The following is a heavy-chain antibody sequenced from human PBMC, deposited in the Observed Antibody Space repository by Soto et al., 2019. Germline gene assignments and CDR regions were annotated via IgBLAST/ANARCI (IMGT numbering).Heavy chain of an antibody. CDR2: FIPILGIV. V-gene: IGHV1-69*08. J-gene: IGHJ4*02. CDR1: GGTFTSYS. Sequence: QVQLVQSGAEVKKPGSSVKVSCKASGGTFTSYSISWVRQAPGQGLEWMGRFIPILGIVNYAQKFQGRVTITADKSTSTAYMELSSLRSADTTVYYCARDGSPFQNTNWAYYFDYWGQGTLVTVSS. D-gene: IGHD7-27*01. CDR3: ARDGSPFQNTNWAYYFDY.